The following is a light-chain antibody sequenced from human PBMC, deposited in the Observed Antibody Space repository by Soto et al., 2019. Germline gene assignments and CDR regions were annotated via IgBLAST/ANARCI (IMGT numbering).Light chain of an antibody. CDR3: QQRSYWPPIT. Sequence: EIVMTQSPATLSVSPGERVTLSCRARQSVGSNLAWYPQQPGQAPRLXIYEAYNRATGIPPRFSGSGSWTDCTLTISSLEPEDFAVYYCQQRSYWPPITFGQGKGLEIK. CDR1: QSVGSN. CDR2: EAY. V-gene: IGKV3-11*01. J-gene: IGKJ5*01.